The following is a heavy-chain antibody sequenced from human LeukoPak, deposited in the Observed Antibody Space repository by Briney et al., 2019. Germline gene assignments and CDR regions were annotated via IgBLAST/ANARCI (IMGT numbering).Heavy chain of an antibody. CDR1: GGSISSHY. CDR3: ARGGGVTYYDSTGYLWYFDY. V-gene: IGHV4-59*11. Sequence: SETLSLTCTVSGGSISSHYWSWIRQPPGKGLEWIGYTYYSGSTKLNPSLKSRVTISVDTSKNQFSLKLSSVTAADTAVYYCARGGGVTYYDSTGYLWYFDYWGQGTLVTVSS. D-gene: IGHD3-22*01. CDR2: TYYSGST. J-gene: IGHJ4*02.